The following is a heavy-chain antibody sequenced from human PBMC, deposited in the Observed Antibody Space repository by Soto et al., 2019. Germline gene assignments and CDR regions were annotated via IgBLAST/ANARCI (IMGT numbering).Heavy chain of an antibody. CDR1: GGTLSNHA. Sequence: GGALRLSCAASGGTLSNHARHWVRRAPGKGLEWVAIISFDGGDVNYGDSVQGRFIISRDNSKNTLYLQMNSLRTEDTAIYYCAKDESAAVAATEARLDHWGQGTLVTVSS. CDR3: AKDESAAVAATEARLDH. D-gene: IGHD6-19*01. V-gene: IGHV3-30-3*01. CDR2: ISFDGGDV. J-gene: IGHJ4*02.